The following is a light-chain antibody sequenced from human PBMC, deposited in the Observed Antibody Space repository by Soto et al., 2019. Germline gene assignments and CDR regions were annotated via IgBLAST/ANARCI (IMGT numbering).Light chain of an antibody. V-gene: IGKV2-28*01. J-gene: IGKJ4*01. Sequence: DIVVTQSPLSLPVTPGEPASISCRSSQSLLHINGYNYLDWYLQKPGQSPRLLIYSASNRASGVPDRFSGSGSGTDFTLKISRVEAEDFGVYYCIQTLQTPLTFGGGTKVDIK. CDR3: IQTLQTPLT. CDR2: SAS. CDR1: QSLLHINGYNY.